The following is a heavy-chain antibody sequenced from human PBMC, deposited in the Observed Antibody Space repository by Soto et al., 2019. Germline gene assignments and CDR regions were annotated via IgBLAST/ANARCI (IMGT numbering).Heavy chain of an antibody. Sequence: QVQLVQSGAEVKKPGSSVKVSCKASGGTFSSYAISWVRQAPGQGLEWMGGIIPNSGGTNYAQKFQGRVTMTRDTSISTAYMELSRLRSDDTAVYYCARDGPGIAVAGTYYYYGMDVWGQGTTVTVSS. CDR3: ARDGPGIAVAGTYYYYGMDV. D-gene: IGHD6-19*01. CDR2: IIPNSGGT. J-gene: IGHJ6*02. CDR1: GGTFSSYA. V-gene: IGHV1-2*02.